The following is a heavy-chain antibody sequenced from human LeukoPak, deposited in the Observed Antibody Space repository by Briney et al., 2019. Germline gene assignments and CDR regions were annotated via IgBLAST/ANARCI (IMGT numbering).Heavy chain of an antibody. J-gene: IGHJ4*02. CDR1: GFTFSSYV. D-gene: IGHD3-22*01. V-gene: IGHV3-23*01. Sequence: GGSLRLSCAASGFTFSSYVMSWVRQAPGKGLEWVSAISGSGGSAYYADSVKGRFTISRDNSKNTLYMQMNSLRAEDTAVYYCAKSHDSSGSDYWGQGTLVTVSS. CDR2: ISGSGGSA. CDR3: AKSHDSSGSDY.